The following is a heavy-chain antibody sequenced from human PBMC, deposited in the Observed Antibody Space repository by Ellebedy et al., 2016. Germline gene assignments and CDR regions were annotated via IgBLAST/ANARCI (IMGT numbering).Heavy chain of an antibody. Sequence: SETLSLXXTVSGGSVRSSSYYWDWIRQPPGKGLEWIGSMYYRGSTNYNPSLKSRVTISVDTSKNQFSLKLTSVTAADTAVYYCASRPNWYFDLWGRGPLVTVSS. CDR1: GGSVRSSSYY. J-gene: IGHJ2*01. CDR3: ASRPNWYFDL. CDR2: MYYRGST. V-gene: IGHV4-39*01.